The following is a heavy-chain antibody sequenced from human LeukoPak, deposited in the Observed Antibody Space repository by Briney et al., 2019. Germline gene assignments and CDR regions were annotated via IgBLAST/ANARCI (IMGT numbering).Heavy chain of an antibody. D-gene: IGHD3-3*01. Sequence: GASVKVSCKVSGYTLTELSMHWVRQAPGKGLEWMGGFDPEDGETIYAQKFQGRVTMTEDTSTDTAYMELSSLRSEDTAVYYCATGPVASFGHDMDVWGKGTTVTVSS. J-gene: IGHJ6*03. V-gene: IGHV1-24*01. CDR3: ATGPVASFGHDMDV. CDR1: GYTLTELS. CDR2: FDPEDGET.